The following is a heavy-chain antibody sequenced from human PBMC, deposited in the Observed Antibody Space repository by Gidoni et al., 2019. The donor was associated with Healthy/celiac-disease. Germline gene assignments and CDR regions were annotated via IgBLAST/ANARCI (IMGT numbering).Heavy chain of an antibody. V-gene: IGHV3-7*01. D-gene: IGHD2-2*01. CDR1: GFTFSSYW. J-gene: IGHJ4*02. Sequence: EVQLVESGGGLVQPGGSLRLSCAASGFTFSSYWMSWVRQAPGKGLEWVANIKQDGSEKYYVDSVKGRFTISRDNAKNSLYLQMNSLRAEDTAVYYCARDSYGNLIVVVPAARFDYWGQGTLVTVSS. CDR2: IKQDGSEK. CDR3: ARDSYGNLIVVVPAARFDY.